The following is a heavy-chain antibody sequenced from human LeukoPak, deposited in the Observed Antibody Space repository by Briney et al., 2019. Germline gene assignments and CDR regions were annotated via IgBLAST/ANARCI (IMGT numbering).Heavy chain of an antibody. CDR3: ARAETRYCSGGSCPYY. CDR2: IIPIFGTA. Sequence: ASVKVSCKASGGTFSSYAISWVRQAPGQGLEWMGGIIPIFGTANYAQKFQGRVTITTDESTSTAYMELSSLRSEDTAVYYCARAETRYCSGGSCPYYWGQGTLVTVSS. V-gene: IGHV1-69*05. J-gene: IGHJ4*02. D-gene: IGHD2-15*01. CDR1: GGTFSSYA.